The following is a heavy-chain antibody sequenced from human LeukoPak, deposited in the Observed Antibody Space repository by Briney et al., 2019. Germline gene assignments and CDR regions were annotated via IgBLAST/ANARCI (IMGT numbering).Heavy chain of an antibody. V-gene: IGHV3-74*01. J-gene: IGHJ4*02. CDR1: GNYW. Sequence: GGSLRLSCAASGNYWMHWVRQAPGKGLVWVSHINSDGSWTNYADSVKGRSTIFRDNAKNTLYLQMNSLRAEDTAVYYCVRDLGGRSGHWGQGTLVTVSS. D-gene: IGHD1-26*01. CDR2: INSDGSWT. CDR3: VRDLGGRSGH.